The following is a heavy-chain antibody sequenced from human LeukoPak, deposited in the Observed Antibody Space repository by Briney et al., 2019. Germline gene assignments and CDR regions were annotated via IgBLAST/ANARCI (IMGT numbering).Heavy chain of an antibody. CDR3: ARHSSGYYQFDY. D-gene: IGHD3-22*01. J-gene: IGHJ4*02. CDR1: GFTFSSYW. V-gene: IGHV3-74*01. CDR2: INSDGRST. Sequence: GGSLRLSCAASGFTFSSYWMHWVRQAPGKGLVWVSRINSDGRSTSYADSVKGRFTISRDNSKNTLHLQMNSLRAEDTAVYYCARHSSGYYQFDYWGPGTPVNVAS.